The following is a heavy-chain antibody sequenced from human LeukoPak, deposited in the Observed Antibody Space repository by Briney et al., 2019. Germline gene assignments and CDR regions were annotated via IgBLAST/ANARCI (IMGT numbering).Heavy chain of an antibody. Sequence: GESLKISCKGSGYSFTNYWIGWVRQMPGKGLEWMGIIYPDDSDTTYNPSFQGQVTISADKSISTAYLQWSSLKASDSAMYYCARSPPYGDYVLDAFDIWGQGTMVTVSS. J-gene: IGHJ3*02. CDR3: ARSPPYGDYVLDAFDI. CDR2: IYPDDSDT. CDR1: GYSFTNYW. D-gene: IGHD4-17*01. V-gene: IGHV5-51*01.